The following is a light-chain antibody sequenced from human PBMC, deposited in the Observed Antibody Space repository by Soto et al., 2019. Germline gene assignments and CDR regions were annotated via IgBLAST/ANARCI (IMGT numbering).Light chain of an antibody. J-gene: IGKJ4*01. CDR1: QSVGRNF. V-gene: IGKV3-20*01. Sequence: EIVLTQSPGTLSLSPGESTTLSCRASQSVGRNFLAWYQQKPGRAPRLLIHGASYRATGVPDRFSGSGSETDFTLTISRLEPEYFAVYYCHQYAASPLTFGGGTKVDIK. CDR3: HQYAASPLT. CDR2: GAS.